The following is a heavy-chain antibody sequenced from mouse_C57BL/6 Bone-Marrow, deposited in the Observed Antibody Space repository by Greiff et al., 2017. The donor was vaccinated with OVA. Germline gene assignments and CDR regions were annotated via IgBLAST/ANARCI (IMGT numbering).Heavy chain of an antibody. V-gene: IGHV1-53*01. CDR1: GYTFTSYW. Sequence: QVQLQQPGTELVKPGASVKLSCKASGYTFTSYWIHWVKQRPGQGLEWIGNINPSNGGTNYNEKFKSKATLTVDKSSSTAYMQLSSLTSEDSAVYYCARVTYGNSYAMDYWGQGTSVTVSS. D-gene: IGHD2-1*01. CDR2: INPSNGGT. CDR3: ARVTYGNSYAMDY. J-gene: IGHJ4*01.